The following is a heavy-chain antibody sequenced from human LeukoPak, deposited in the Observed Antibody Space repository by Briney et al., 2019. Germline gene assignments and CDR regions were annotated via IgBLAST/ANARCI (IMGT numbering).Heavy chain of an antibody. Sequence: GGSLRLSCAASGFMFNNYWMTWVRQAPGKGLEWVSSISSSSSYIYYAESVKGRVTVSRDNAKNTLYLQMNSLRAEDTAVYYCARDWFHAIDYWGQGTLVTVSS. D-gene: IGHD2/OR15-2a*01. J-gene: IGHJ4*02. CDR2: ISSSSSYI. CDR1: GFMFNNYW. V-gene: IGHV3-21*01. CDR3: ARDWFHAIDY.